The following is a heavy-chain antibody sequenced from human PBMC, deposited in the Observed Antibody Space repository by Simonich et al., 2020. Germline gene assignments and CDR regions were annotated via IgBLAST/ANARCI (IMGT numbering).Heavy chain of an antibody. Sequence: QVQLQESGPGLVKPSETLSLTCAVSGYSISSGYYWGWIRQPPGKGLEWIGSIYHSGTTVYNPSRKSRVTIAVDTSKNQFSLKLSSVTAADTAVYYCARVGYSNYYYYGMDVWGQGTTVTVSS. D-gene: IGHD6-13*01. V-gene: IGHV4-38-2*01. CDR3: ARVGYSNYYYYGMDV. J-gene: IGHJ6*02. CDR2: IYHSGTT. CDR1: GYSISSGYY.